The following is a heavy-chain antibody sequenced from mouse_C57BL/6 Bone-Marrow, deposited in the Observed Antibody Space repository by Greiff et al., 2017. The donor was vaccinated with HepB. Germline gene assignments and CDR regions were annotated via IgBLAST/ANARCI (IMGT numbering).Heavy chain of an antibody. Sequence: EVKLLESGGGLVKPGGSLKLSCAASGFTFSSYTMSWVRQTPEKRLEWVATISGGGGNTYYPDSVKGRFTISRDNAKNTLYLHMSSLRSEDTALYYCARREGRYFDVWGTGTTVTVSS. CDR1: GFTFSSYT. J-gene: IGHJ1*03. CDR3: ARREGRYFDV. CDR2: ISGGGGNT. V-gene: IGHV5-9*01.